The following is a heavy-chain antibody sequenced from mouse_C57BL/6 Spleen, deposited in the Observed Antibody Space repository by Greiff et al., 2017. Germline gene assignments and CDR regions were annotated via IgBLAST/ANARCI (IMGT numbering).Heavy chain of an antibody. CDR2: IYPGSGST. J-gene: IGHJ4*01. V-gene: IGHV1-55*01. D-gene: IGHD1-1*02. CDR3: ARGGGHYAMDY. Sequence: QVQLKQPGAELVKPGASVKMSCKASGYTFTSYWITWVKQRPGQGLEWIGDIYPGSGSTNYNEKFKSKATLTVDTSSSTAYMQLSSLTSEDSAVYYCARGGGHYAMDYWGQGTSVTVSS. CDR1: GYTFTSYW.